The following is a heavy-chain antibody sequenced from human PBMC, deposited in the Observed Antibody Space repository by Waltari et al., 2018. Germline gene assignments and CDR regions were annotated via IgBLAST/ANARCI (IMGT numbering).Heavy chain of an antibody. D-gene: IGHD1-26*01. J-gene: IGHJ4*02. Sequence: QLQLQESGPGLVKPSETLSLTCTVSGGSISSSSYSWGWIRQPPGKGLEWIGSIYYSGSTYYNPSLKSRVTISVDTSKNQFSLKLSSVTAAETAVYYCARVRDSGSLYYFDYWGQGTLVTVSS. CDR2: IYYSGST. CDR1: GGSISSSSYS. CDR3: ARVRDSGSLYYFDY. V-gene: IGHV4-39*07.